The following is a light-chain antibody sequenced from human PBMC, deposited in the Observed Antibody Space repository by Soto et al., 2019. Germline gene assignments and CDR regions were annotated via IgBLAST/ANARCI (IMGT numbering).Light chain of an antibody. J-gene: IGKJ5*01. Sequence: EIVMTQSPATLSVSPGERATLSCRASQSVSSNLAWYQKKPGQAPRLLIHGASTRATGIPARFSGSGSGTEFTLTISSLQSEDFGVYYCQQHNNWPPITFGQGTRLEI. V-gene: IGKV3-15*01. CDR3: QQHNNWPPIT. CDR1: QSVSSN. CDR2: GAS.